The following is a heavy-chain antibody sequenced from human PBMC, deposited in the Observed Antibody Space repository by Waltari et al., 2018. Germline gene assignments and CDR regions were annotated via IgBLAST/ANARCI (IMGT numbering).Heavy chain of an antibody. J-gene: IGHJ3*02. CDR1: GDSRKNDY. CDR3: ARWGPGAFDI. D-gene: IGHD7-27*01. CDR2: ILYTETTVT. Sequence: QVQLQESGPGAVKSSETLSLSCAVSGDSRKNDYWTWVRQPPGKGLEYIGYILYTETTVTHYSPSFRGRATILLDMSKDEVYLRLTSMTAADTAVYFCARWGPGAFDIWGRGTLVTASS. V-gene: IGHV4-59*13.